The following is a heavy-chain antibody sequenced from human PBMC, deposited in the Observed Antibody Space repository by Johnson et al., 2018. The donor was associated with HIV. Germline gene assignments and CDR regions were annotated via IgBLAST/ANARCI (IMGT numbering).Heavy chain of an antibody. D-gene: IGHD4-17*01. Sequence: VQLVESGGGVVQPGGSLRLSCAASGFTFSNVWMTWVRQAPGKGLEWVGRIKRKIEGETTDYAAPVKGRFTMTRENAKNTLYLQMNFLRAEDTAMYYCTRDGDNGAFDIWGQGTMVSVSS. CDR2: IKRKIEGETT. CDR1: GFTFSNVW. CDR3: TRDGDNGAFDI. V-gene: IGHV3-15*05. J-gene: IGHJ3*02.